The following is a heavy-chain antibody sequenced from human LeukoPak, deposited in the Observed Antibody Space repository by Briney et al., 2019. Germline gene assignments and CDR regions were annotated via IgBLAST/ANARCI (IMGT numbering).Heavy chain of an antibody. CDR1: GFTFSSYG. V-gene: IGHV3-33*06. CDR3: AKDRSPFRVGVRTSYMDV. CDR2: IWYDGSNK. D-gene: IGHD1-26*01. J-gene: IGHJ6*03. Sequence: PGGSLRLSCAASGFTFSSYGMHWVRQAPGKGLEWVAVIWYDGSNKYYADSVKGRFTISRDNSKNTLYLQMNSLRAEDTAVYYCAKDRSPFRVGVRTSYMDVWGKGTTVTVSS.